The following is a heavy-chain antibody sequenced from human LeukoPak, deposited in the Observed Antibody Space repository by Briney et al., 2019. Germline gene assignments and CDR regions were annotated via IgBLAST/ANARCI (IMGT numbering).Heavy chain of an antibody. Sequence: GGSLRLSCAASGFTFSDYYMSWIRQAPGKGLVWVSYISSSGSTIYYADSVKGRFTISRDNAKNSLYLQMNSLRAGDTAVYYCAREGYYDSSGYSIRFSYWGQGTLVTVSS. J-gene: IGHJ4*02. CDR2: ISSSGSTI. CDR3: AREGYYDSSGYSIRFSY. V-gene: IGHV3-11*04. CDR1: GFTFSDYY. D-gene: IGHD3-22*01.